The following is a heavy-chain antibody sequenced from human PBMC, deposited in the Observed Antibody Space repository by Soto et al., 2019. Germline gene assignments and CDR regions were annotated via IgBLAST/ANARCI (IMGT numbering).Heavy chain of an antibody. J-gene: IGHJ5*02. Sequence: QVQLVQSGAEVKKPGSSVKVSCKASGGTFSSYAISWVRQAPGQGLEWMGGIIPIFGTANYAQKFQGRVTITADESTSTAYMELSSLRSEDTAVYYCARQGPTNYGDYENWFDPWGQGTQVTVSS. V-gene: IGHV1-69*01. CDR2: IIPIFGTA. CDR1: GGTFSSYA. CDR3: ARQGPTNYGDYENWFDP. D-gene: IGHD4-17*01.